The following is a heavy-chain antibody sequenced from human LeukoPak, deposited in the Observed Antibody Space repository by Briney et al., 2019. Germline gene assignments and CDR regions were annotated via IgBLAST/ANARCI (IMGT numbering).Heavy chain of an antibody. V-gene: IGHV4-39*07. D-gene: IGHD3-10*01. J-gene: IGHJ2*01. CDR2: IYYSGST. CDR1: GGSIGSSSYY. CDR3: ARTSYYGSGTWYFDL. Sequence: SETLSLTCTVSGGSIGSSSYYWGWIRQPPGKGLERIGNIYYSGSTYYNPSLKSRVRLSIDTSKNLFSLKLNSVTAADTAVYYCARTSYYGSGTWYFDLWGRGTLVSVSS.